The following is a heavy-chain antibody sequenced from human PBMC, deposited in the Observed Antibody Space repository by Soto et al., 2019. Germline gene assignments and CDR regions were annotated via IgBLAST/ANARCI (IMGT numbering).Heavy chain of an antibody. CDR2: IHYRGLT. CDR1: GDSINDYY. V-gene: IGHV4-59*01. CDR3: ARRWSGIDF. J-gene: IGHJ4*02. D-gene: IGHD3-3*01. Sequence: QVQLQESGPGLVKPSETLSLTCTVSGDSINDYYWTWIRQPPGGGLEWIGYIHYRGLTNYNPSLMSRVTISMDTSKNQFFRKLTSMAAADTAVYYCARRWSGIDFWGQGTLVTVSS.